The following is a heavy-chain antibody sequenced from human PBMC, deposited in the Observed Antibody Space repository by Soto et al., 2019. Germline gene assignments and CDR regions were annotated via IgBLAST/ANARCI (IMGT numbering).Heavy chain of an antibody. CDR2: SYPGNSNT. Sequence: GESLKISCKGSGYGFSIHWVAWLRQMPGKSLEWVGISYPGNSNTMYSPSFQGQVTISADTALSTTYLQWDTLKPPDTAIYFCASDAHCDGGNCPMGCFDMWGQGTMVTVSS. CDR1: GYGFSIHW. V-gene: IGHV5-51*01. J-gene: IGHJ3*02. D-gene: IGHD2-15*01. CDR3: ASDAHCDGGNCPMGCFDM.